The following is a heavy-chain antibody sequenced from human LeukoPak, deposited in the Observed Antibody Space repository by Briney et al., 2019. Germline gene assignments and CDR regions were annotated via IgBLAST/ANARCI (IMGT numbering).Heavy chain of an antibody. V-gene: IGHV4-39*07. J-gene: IGHJ4*02. CDR2: IYYSGST. Sequence: SETLSLTCTVSGGSISSSSYYWGWIRQPPGKGLEWIGSIYYSGSTYYNPSLKSRVTISVDTSKNQFSLKLSSVTAADTAVYYCARGLADYDFWSGYYEYGQFDYWGQGTLVTVSS. CDR1: GGSISSSSYY. D-gene: IGHD3-3*01. CDR3: ARGLADYDFWSGYYEYGQFDY.